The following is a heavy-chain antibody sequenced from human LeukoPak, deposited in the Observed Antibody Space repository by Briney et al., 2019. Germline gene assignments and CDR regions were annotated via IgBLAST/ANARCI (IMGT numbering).Heavy chain of an antibody. CDR2: VYYTGST. Sequence: TSETLSLTCTVSGGSISSYYWSWIRQPPGKGLEWIGSVYYTGSTYYNPSLKSRLTISIDTSKNQFSLKLSSVTAADTAVYYCVRDAITRTERRGWFDPWGQGPLVTVSS. CDR3: VRDAITRTERRGWFDP. D-gene: IGHD6-25*01. CDR1: GGSISSYY. J-gene: IGHJ5*02. V-gene: IGHV4-39*07.